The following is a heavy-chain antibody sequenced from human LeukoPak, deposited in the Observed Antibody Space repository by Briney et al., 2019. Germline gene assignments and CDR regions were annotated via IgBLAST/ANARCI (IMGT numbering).Heavy chain of an antibody. Sequence: PGGSLRLSCAASGFTFSSYAMSWVRQAPGKGREGVSAISGSGGSTYYADSVKGRFTISRDNSKNTLYLQMNSLRAEDTAVYYCAKGMEWELLIAFDYWGQGTLVTVSS. V-gene: IGHV3-23*01. CDR2: ISGSGGST. CDR1: GFTFSSYA. J-gene: IGHJ4*02. CDR3: AKGMEWELLIAFDY. D-gene: IGHD1-26*01.